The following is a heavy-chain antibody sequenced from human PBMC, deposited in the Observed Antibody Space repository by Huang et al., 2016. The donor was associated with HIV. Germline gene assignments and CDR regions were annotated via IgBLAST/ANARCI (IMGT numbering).Heavy chain of an antibody. Sequence: QLRLQESGPGLVQPSETLSLTCTVSGVSLITYDHYWGWIRQSPGKGLEWIGSFFYGGRTSYNPSFSSRVTISIDTSKNQVSLKLTSVTAADTATYYCAKRGSGGGSVHGFNDWGQGIMVAVSP. CDR2: FFYGGRT. J-gene: IGHJ4*02. D-gene: IGHD1-26*01. CDR3: AKRGSGGGSVHGFND. V-gene: IGHV4-39*07. CDR1: GVSLITYDHY.